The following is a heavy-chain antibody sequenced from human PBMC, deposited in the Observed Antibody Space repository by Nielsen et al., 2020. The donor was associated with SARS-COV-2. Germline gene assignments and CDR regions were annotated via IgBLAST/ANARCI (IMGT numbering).Heavy chain of an antibody. Sequence: GGSLRLSCAASGFTFSSYAMHWVRQAPGKGLEWVAVISYDGSNKYYADSVKGRFTISRDNSKNTLYLQMNSLRAEDTAVYYYASWSKGWGQGTLVTVSS. V-gene: IGHV3-30*04. CDR1: GFTFSSYA. CDR2: ISYDGSNK. CDR3: ASWSKG. J-gene: IGHJ4*02.